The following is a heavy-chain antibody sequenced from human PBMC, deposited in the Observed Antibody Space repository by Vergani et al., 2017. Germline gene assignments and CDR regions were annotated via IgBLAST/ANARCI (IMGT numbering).Heavy chain of an antibody. D-gene: IGHD3-10*01. CDR1: GFSLSTSGVA. Sequence: QITLKESGPTLVKPTQTLTLTCTFSGFSLSTSGVAVGWIRQPPGKALEWLALIYWDDDKRYSPSLKSRLTITKDTSKNQVVLTMTNMDPVDTATYYCAHMRNYYGSGSYSWFDPWGQGTLVTVSS. CDR2: IYWDDDK. V-gene: IGHV2-5*02. J-gene: IGHJ5*02. CDR3: AHMRNYYGSGSYSWFDP.